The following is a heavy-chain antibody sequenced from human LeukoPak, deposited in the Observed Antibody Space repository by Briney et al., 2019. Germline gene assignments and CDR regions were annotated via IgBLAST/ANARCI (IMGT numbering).Heavy chain of an antibody. CDR1: GGSFSGYC. V-gene: IGHV4-34*01. J-gene: IGHJ4*01. D-gene: IGHD3-10*01. CDR3: ARIGRHYGSGSYADF. CDR2: INYSGST. Sequence: SETLSLTCAVYGGSFSGYCWSWIRQPPGKGLEWIGSINYSGSTYYNPSLKSRVTISVDTSKNQFSLKLSSVTAADTAVYYCARIGRHYGSGSYADFWGQGTLVTVSS.